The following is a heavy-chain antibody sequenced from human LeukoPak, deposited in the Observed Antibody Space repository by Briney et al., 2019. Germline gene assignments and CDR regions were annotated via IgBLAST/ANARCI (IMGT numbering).Heavy chain of an antibody. V-gene: IGHV1-2*02. J-gene: IGHJ5*02. CDR3: ARDYYDSSGYSRFDP. Sequence: GASVKVSCTASGYTFTGYYMHWVRQAPGQGLGWMGWTNPNSGGTDYAQKFQGRVTMTRDTSISTAYMEVSRLRSDDTAVYYCARDYYDSSGYSRFDPWGQGTLVTVSS. CDR1: GYTFTGYY. CDR2: TNPNSGGT. D-gene: IGHD3-22*01.